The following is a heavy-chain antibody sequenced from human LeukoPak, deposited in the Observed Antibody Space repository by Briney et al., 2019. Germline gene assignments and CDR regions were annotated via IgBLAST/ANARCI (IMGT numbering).Heavy chain of an antibody. CDR2: IYYTGST. D-gene: IGHD4-23*01. CDR3: ARDLDGGGFDY. Sequence: SETLSLTCTVSGGSISGYYWSWIRQPPGKGLEWIGYIYYTGSTNYNPSLNSRVTMSLDTSKNQFSLRLSSVTAADTAVYYCARDLDGGGFDYWGQGTLVTVSS. J-gene: IGHJ4*02. CDR1: GGSISGYY. V-gene: IGHV4-59*12.